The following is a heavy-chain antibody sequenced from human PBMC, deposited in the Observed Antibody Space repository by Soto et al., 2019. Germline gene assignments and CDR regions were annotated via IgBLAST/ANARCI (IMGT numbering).Heavy chain of an antibody. CDR2: IRKDGSQR. CDR1: EFAFSSYW. V-gene: IGHV3-7*04. J-gene: IGHJ3*02. D-gene: IGHD6-25*01. Sequence: EVQLVESGGGLVQPGGSLTLSCAASEFAFSSYWMTWVRQAPGKGLEWVANIRKDGSQRSYLDSVRGRFTISRDNSNNSLYLQMDSLTAEAAALYCCARDVSTSSSALYFDDFVIWGQGTMVTVSS. CDR3: ARDVSTSSSALYFDDFVI.